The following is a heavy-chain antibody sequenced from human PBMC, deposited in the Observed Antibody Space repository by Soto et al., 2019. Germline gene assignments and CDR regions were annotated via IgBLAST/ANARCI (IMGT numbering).Heavy chain of an antibody. CDR2: INHSGGT. V-gene: IGHV4-34*01. CDR3: ARGLDYLDSSAYFDY. D-gene: IGHD3-22*01. Sequence: SETLSLTCAVYSGSFSGYNCIWIRHPPGKGLEWIGEINHSGGTNYSPSLKSRVTISVDTSKNQFSLKLRSVTAADTAVYYCARGLDYLDSSAYFDYWGQGTLVTVSS. J-gene: IGHJ4*02. CDR1: SGSFSGYN.